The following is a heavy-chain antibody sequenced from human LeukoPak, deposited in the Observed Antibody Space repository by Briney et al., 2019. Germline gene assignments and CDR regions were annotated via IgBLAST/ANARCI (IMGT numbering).Heavy chain of an antibody. CDR1: GYTFTSYA. J-gene: IGHJ6*02. CDR2: ISGYNGNT. Sequence: ASVKVSCKASGYTFTSYAISWVRQAPGQGLEWMGWISGYNGNTKYAQKVQGRVTMTTDTSTSTAYMELRSLRSDDTAVYYCARGYSYGPDYYYGMDVWGQGTTVTVSS. CDR3: ARGYSYGPDYYYGMDV. D-gene: IGHD5-18*01. V-gene: IGHV1-18*01.